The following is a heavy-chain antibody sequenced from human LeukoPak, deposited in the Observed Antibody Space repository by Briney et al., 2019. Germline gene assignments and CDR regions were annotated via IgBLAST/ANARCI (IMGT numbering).Heavy chain of an antibody. Sequence: SVKASCKXSGGTFSSYAISWVRQAPGQGLEWMGGIIPIFGTANYAQKFQGRVTITADESTSTAYMELSSLRSEDTAVYYCARDYGETGAFDIWGQGTMVTVSS. CDR1: GGTFSSYA. D-gene: IGHD4/OR15-4a*01. CDR2: IIPIFGTA. CDR3: ARDYGETGAFDI. J-gene: IGHJ3*02. V-gene: IGHV1-69*01.